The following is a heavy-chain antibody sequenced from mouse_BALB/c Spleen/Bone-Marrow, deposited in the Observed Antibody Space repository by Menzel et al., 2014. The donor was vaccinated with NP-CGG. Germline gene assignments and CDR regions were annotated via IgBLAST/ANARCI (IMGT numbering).Heavy chain of an antibody. V-gene: IGHV2-9*02. CDR2: IWASGST. CDR1: GFSLTSYG. CDR3: ARAPLYYGSSIYAMDY. Sequence: VKLMESGPGLVAPSQSLSITCTVSGFSLTSYGVHWVRQPPGKGLEWLGVIWASGSTNYNSALMSRLSISKDNSKSQVFLKMNSLQTDDTAMYYCARAPLYYGSSIYAMDYGGQGTSVTVSS. D-gene: IGHD1-1*01. J-gene: IGHJ4*01.